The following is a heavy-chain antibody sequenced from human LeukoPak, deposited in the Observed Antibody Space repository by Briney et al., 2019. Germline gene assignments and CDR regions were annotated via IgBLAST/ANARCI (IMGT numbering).Heavy chain of an antibody. J-gene: IGHJ4*02. D-gene: IGHD5-12*01. CDR3: SGFPARYSGLDFGFDY. Sequence: GESLKISCKGSGYSFTSYWIGWVRQMPGKGLEWMGIIYPGDSDTRYSPSFQGQVTISADKSISTAYLQWSSLKASDTAMYYCSGFPARYSGLDFGFDYWGQGTLVTVSS. CDR2: IYPGDSDT. CDR1: GYSFTSYW. V-gene: IGHV5-51*01.